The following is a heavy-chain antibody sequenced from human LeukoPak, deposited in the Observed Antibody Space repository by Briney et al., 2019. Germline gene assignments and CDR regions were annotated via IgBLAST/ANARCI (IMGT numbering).Heavy chain of an antibody. CDR3: ARGPLLDY. CDR1: GGSFSGYY. J-gene: IGHJ4*02. Sequence: PSETLSLTCAVYGGSFSGYYWSWIRQPPGKGPEWIGEINHSGSTNYNPSLKSRVTISVDTSKNQFSLKLSSVTAADTAVYYCARGPLLDYWGQGTLVTVSS. V-gene: IGHV4-34*01. CDR2: INHSGST.